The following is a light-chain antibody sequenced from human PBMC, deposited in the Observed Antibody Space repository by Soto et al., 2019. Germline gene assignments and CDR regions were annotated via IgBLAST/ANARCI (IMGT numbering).Light chain of an antibody. J-gene: IGLJ1*01. V-gene: IGLV2-23*01. CDR2: EDN. CDR3: CTYARTSTYV. CDR1: SSDVRSDNL. Sequence: QFLLTPASSLFGSPWQAVTLPRPGNSSDVRSDNLVSWYQQHPGKAPKLMIYEDNKRPSGVSNRFSVSKSGYTASLTISGLQAEDEADYYCCTYARTSTYVFGSGTRSTS.